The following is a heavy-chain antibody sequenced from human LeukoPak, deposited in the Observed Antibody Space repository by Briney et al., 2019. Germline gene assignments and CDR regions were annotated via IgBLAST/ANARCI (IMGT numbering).Heavy chain of an antibody. J-gene: IGHJ5*02. V-gene: IGHV4-34*01. CDR3: ARHNYDYVWGSYRHTGGWFDP. Sequence: PSETLSLTCAVYGGSFSGYYWSWIRQPPGKGLEWIGEINHSGSTNYNPSLKSRVTISVDTSKNQFSLKLSSVTAADTAVYYCARHNYDYVWGSYRHTGGWFDPWGQGTLVTVSS. D-gene: IGHD3-16*02. CDR1: GGSFSGYY. CDR2: INHSGST.